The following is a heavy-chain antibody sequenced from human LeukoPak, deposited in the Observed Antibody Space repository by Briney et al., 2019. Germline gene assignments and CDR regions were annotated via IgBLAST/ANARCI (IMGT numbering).Heavy chain of an antibody. V-gene: IGHV3-23*01. CDR3: AKSSGSYSYYFDY. Sequence: PGGSLRLSCAASEFTYGMNWVRQAPGKGLECVSAISSSGSNTYYADSVKGRFTISRDNSKNTLYLQMNSLRAEDTAVYYCAKSSGSYSYYFDYWGQGTLVTVSS. J-gene: IGHJ4*02. D-gene: IGHD1-26*01. CDR1: EFTYG. CDR2: ISSSGSNT.